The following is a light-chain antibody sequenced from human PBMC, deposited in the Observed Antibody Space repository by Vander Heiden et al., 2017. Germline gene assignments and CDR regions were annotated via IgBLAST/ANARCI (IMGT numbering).Light chain of an antibody. CDR2: MGS. CDR1: QSLLHSDGYNY. CDR3: MQALETRYT. Sequence: DVVVTQSPPSLHVSPGEPASISCRSSQSLLHSDGYNYLDWYLQKPGQSRQLLIYMGSNRASGCPDRFSGRGSGTDFTLKISRVEAEDVGIYYCMQALETRYTFGQGTKLE. J-gene: IGKJ2*01. V-gene: IGKV2-28*01.